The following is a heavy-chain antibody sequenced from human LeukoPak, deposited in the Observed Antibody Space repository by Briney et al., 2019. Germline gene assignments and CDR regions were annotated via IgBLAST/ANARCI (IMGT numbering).Heavy chain of an antibody. V-gene: IGHV6-1*01. J-gene: IGHJ4*02. CDR2: TYYRSKWYN. D-gene: IGHD6-13*01. CDR1: GDSVSSNSAA. Sequence: SQTLSLTCAISGDSVSSNSAAWNWIRQSPSGGLEWLGRTYYRSKWYNDYAVSVKSRITINPDTSKNQFSLQLNSVTPEDTAVYYCARDHPIAAAGTSDYWGQGTLVTVSS. CDR3: ARDHPIAAAGTSDY.